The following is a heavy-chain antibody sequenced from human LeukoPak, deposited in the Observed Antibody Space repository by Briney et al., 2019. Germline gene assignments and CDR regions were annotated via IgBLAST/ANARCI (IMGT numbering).Heavy chain of an antibody. Sequence: GGSLRLSCAASGFTFSSYEMNWVRQAPGKGLEWVSYISSSGSTIYYADSVKGRFTISRDNAKNSLYLQMNSLRAEDTAVYYCARGSVLTFHYWGQGTLVTASS. D-gene: IGHD3-10*01. CDR3: ARGSVLTFHY. CDR1: GFTFSSYE. V-gene: IGHV3-48*03. J-gene: IGHJ4*02. CDR2: ISSSGSTI.